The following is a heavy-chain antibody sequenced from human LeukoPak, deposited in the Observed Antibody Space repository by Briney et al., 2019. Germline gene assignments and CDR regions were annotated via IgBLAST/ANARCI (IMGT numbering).Heavy chain of an antibody. Sequence: SETLSLTCAVYGGSFSGYYWSWIRQPPGKGLEWIGEINHSGSTNYNPSLKSRVTISVDTSKNQFSLKLSSVTAADTAVYYCARGSSSGWYGGYYFDYWGQGTLVTVSS. D-gene: IGHD6-19*01. V-gene: IGHV4-34*01. CDR1: GGSFSGYY. J-gene: IGHJ4*02. CDR3: ARGSSSGWYGGYYFDY. CDR2: INHSGST.